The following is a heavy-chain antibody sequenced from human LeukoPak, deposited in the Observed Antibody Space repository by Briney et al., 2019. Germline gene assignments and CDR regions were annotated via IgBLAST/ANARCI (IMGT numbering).Heavy chain of an antibody. V-gene: IGHV4-39*07. J-gene: IGHJ5*02. CDR2: IYYSGSS. Sequence: NPSETLSLTCTVSGGSISTSSFYWGWIRQPPGKGLEWIASIYYSGSSYYSPSLKSRVTISIDTSKNRFSLKLSSVTAADTAVYFCARAKGYHGSGSYIWFDPWGQGTLVTVSS. CDR1: GGSISTSSFY. CDR3: ARAKGYHGSGSYIWFDP. D-gene: IGHD3-10*01.